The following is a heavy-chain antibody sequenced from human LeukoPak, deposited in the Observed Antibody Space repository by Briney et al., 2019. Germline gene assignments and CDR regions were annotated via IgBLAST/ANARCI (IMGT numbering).Heavy chain of an antibody. D-gene: IGHD5-18*01. CDR1: GFTFSSYS. V-gene: IGHV3-48*04. Sequence: PGGSLRLSCAASGFTFSSYSMNWVRQAPGKGLEWVSYIGSSSSTTIYYADSVKGRFTISRDNAKNSLYLQMNSLRAEDTAVYYCARLRGYSYGYADYWGQGTLVTVSS. J-gene: IGHJ4*02. CDR3: ARLRGYSYGYADY. CDR2: IGSSSSTTI.